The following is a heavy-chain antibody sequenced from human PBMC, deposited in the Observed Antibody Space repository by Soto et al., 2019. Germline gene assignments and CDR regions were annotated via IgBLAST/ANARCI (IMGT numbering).Heavy chain of an antibody. CDR1: GFTFSSYD. CDR3: ARDMDSSHFGMDV. CDR2: IWYDGSNK. V-gene: IGHV3-33*01. D-gene: IGHD6-19*01. Sequence: GGSLRLSCAASGFTFSSYDMHWVRQAPGKGLEWVAVIWYDGSNKYYADSVKGRFTISRDNSKNTLYLQMNSLRAEDTAVYYCARDMDSSHFGMDVWGQGTTVTVSS. J-gene: IGHJ6*02.